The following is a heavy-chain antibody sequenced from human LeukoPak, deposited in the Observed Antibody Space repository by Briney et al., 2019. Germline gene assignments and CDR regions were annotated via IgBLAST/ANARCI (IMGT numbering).Heavy chain of an antibody. V-gene: IGHV3-23*01. D-gene: IGHD2-2*01. CDR1: GFTVSINY. Sequence: PGGSLRLSCAASGFTVSINYMSWVRQAPGKGLEWVSAISGSGGSTYYADSVKGRFTISRDNSKNTLYLQMNSLRAEDTAVYYCADGVQLLSYYLDDWGQGTMVTVSS. J-gene: IGHJ4*02. CDR2: ISGSGGST. CDR3: ADGVQLLSYYLDD.